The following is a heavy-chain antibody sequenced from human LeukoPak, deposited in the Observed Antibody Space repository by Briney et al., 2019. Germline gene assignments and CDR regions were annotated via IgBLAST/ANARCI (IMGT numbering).Heavy chain of an antibody. CDR1: GFTFSSYW. Sequence: PGGSLRLSCAASGFTFSSYWMYWVRQAPGKGLVWVSRINSDGSTTNYADSVKGRFTISRDNAKNSLYLQMNSLRDGDTAVYYCARGQFRVDYWGQGTLVTVSS. V-gene: IGHV3-74*01. CDR3: ARGQFRVDY. D-gene: IGHD5-24*01. J-gene: IGHJ4*02. CDR2: INSDGSTT.